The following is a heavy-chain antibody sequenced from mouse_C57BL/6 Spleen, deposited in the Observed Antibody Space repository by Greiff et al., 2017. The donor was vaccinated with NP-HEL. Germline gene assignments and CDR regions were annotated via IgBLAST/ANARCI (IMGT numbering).Heavy chain of an antibody. J-gene: IGHJ2*01. D-gene: IGHD4-1*01. CDR1: GYTFTSYW. CDR3: ARELTGTGDY. Sequence: QVQLKESGAELVKPGASVKMSCKASGYTFTSYWITWVKQRPGQGLEWIGDIYPGSGSTNYNEKFKSKATLTVDTSSSTAYMQLSSLTSEDSAVYYCARELTGTGDYWGQGTTLTVSS. CDR2: IYPGSGST. V-gene: IGHV1-55*01.